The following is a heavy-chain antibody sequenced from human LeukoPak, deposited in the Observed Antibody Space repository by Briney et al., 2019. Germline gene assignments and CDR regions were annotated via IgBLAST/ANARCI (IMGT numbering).Heavy chain of an antibody. CDR3: ARADFWSGYPTHFDY. D-gene: IGHD3-3*01. CDR2: IFHSGTT. V-gene: IGHV4-30-2*01. CDR1: GGSISSGGYY. J-gene: IGHJ4*02. Sequence: SETLSLTCTVSGGSISSGGYYWSWIRQPPGKDLEWLGSIFHSGTTHYNPSLRSRVTISLDTSKNQFSLKLSSVTAADTAVYYCARADFWSGYPTHFDYWGQGTLVTVSS.